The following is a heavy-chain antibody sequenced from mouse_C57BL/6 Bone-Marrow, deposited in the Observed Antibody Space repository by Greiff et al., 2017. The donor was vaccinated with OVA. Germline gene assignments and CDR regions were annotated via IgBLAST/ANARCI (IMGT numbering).Heavy chain of an antibody. CDR2: ISYDGSN. J-gene: IGHJ3*01. Sequence: EVKLLESGPGLVKPSQSLSLTCSVTGYSITSGYYWNWIRQFPGNKLEWMGYISYDGSNNYNPSLKNRISITRDTSKNQFFLKLNSVTTEDTATYYCARGAMVTTAYWGQGTLVTVSA. V-gene: IGHV3-6*01. D-gene: IGHD2-2*01. CDR1: GYSITSGYY. CDR3: ARGAMVTTAY.